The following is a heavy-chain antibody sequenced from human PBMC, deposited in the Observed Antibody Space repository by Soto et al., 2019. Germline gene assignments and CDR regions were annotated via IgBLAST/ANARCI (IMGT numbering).Heavy chain of an antibody. CDR3: ASGITTPGDYYGMDV. V-gene: IGHV1-69*13. CDR1: GGTFSSYA. CDR2: IIPIFGTA. Sequence: GASVKVSCKASGGTFSSYAISWVRQAPGQGLEWMGGIIPIFGTANYAQKVQGRVTITADESTSTAYMELSSLRSEDTAVYYCASGITTPGDYYGMDVWGQGTTVTVSS. D-gene: IGHD1-1*01. J-gene: IGHJ6*02.